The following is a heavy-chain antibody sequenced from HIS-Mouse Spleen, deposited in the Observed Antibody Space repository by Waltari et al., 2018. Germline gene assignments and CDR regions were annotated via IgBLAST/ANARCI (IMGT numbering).Heavy chain of an antibody. Sequence: QVQLQESGPGLVKPSETLSLTCTVPGGSISSYSCSWLRQPPGKGLEWIGYYSGSTNYNPSLKSRVTISVDTSKNQFSLKLSSVTAADTAVYYCARASRDLLLPRYFDLWGRGTLVTVSS. CDR1: GGSISSYS. CDR2: YYSGST. J-gene: IGHJ2*01. V-gene: IGHV4-59*01. CDR3: ARASRDLLLPRYFDL.